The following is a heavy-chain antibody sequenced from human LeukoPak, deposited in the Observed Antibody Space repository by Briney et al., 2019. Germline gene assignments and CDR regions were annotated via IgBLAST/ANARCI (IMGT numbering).Heavy chain of an antibody. CDR3: ARGSDCSGGSCYSDYYYYGMDV. V-gene: IGHV1-69*13. J-gene: IGHJ6*02. CDR1: GGTFSSYA. CDR2: IIPIFGTA. D-gene: IGHD2-15*01. Sequence: SVKVSCKASGGTFSSYAISWVRQAPGQGLEWMGGIIPIFGTANYAQKFQGRVTITVDESTSTAYMELSSLRSEDTAVYYCARGSDCSGGSCYSDYYYYGMDVWGQGTTVTVSS.